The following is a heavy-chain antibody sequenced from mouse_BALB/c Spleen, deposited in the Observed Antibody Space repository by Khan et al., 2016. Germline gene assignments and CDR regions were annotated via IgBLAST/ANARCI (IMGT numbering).Heavy chain of an antibody. CDR2: ISYDGSN. CDR3: ARGLPPDY. Sequence: EVQLQESGPDLVKPSQSLSLTCTVTGYSITSGYSWHWIRQFPGNKLEWMGFISYDGSNNYNPSLKNRISITRDTSKNQFFLKLNSVTAEDTATYFCARGLPPDYWGQGTTLTVSS. J-gene: IGHJ2*01. V-gene: IGHV3-6*02. D-gene: IGHD2-13*01. CDR1: GYSITSGYS.